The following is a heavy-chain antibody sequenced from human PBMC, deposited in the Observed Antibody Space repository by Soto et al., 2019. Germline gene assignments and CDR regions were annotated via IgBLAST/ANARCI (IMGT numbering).Heavy chain of an antibody. V-gene: IGHV2-26*01. CDR2: IFSNDEK. D-gene: IGHD6-19*01. CDR3: ARILFGRSVAGGYFYMDV. CDR1: GFSLSNGKVG. J-gene: IGHJ6*03. Sequence: HVTLKESGPVLVKPTETLTMTCTVSGFSLSNGKVGVSWIRQPQGKALEWLAHIFSNDEKSYRTSLKSRLTFSEDTSKSQGVLTMTDVDPVDTATYYCARILFGRSVAGGYFYMDVWGKGTTVTVSS.